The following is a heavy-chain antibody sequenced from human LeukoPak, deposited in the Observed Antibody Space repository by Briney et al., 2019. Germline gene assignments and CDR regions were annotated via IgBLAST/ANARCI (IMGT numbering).Heavy chain of an antibody. D-gene: IGHD4-17*01. CDR3: ARDDGRHDYGDYGAFDI. J-gene: IGHJ3*02. V-gene: IGHV4-59*05. CDR1: GGSISSYY. CDR2: IFYSGST. Sequence: SETLSLTCTVSGGSISSYYWSWIRQPPGKGLEWVGSIFYSGSTSYNPSLKSRVTMSVDTSKNQFSLRLSSVTATDTAVYYCARDDGRHDYGDYGAFDIWGQGTMVTVSS.